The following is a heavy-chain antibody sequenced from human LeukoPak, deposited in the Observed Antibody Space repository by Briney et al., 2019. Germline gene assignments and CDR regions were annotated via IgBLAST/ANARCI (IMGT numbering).Heavy chain of an antibody. CDR2: IYYSGST. J-gene: IGHJ4*02. Sequence: SETLSLTCAVYGGSFSGYYWSWIRQPPGKGLEWIGSIYYSGSTYYNPSLKSRVTISVDTSKNQFSLKLSSVTAADTAVYYCARPGNDYGDSSFDYWGQGTLVTVSS. V-gene: IGHV4-34*01. CDR3: ARPGNDYGDSSFDY. CDR1: GGSFSGYY. D-gene: IGHD4-17*01.